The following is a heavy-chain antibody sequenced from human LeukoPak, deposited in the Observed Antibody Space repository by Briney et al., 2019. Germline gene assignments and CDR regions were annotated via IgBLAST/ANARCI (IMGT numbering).Heavy chain of an antibody. V-gene: IGHV4-59*01. CDR3: ARVRAGAYYDFWSGPTGFDP. CDR1: GGSISSYY. Sequence: PSETLSLNCTVSGGSISSYYWSWIRQPPGKGLEWIGYIYYSGSTNYNPSLKSRVTISVDTSKNQFSLKLSSVTAADTAVYYCARVRAGAYYDFWSGPTGFDPWGQGTLVTVSS. J-gene: IGHJ5*02. CDR2: IYYSGST. D-gene: IGHD3-3*01.